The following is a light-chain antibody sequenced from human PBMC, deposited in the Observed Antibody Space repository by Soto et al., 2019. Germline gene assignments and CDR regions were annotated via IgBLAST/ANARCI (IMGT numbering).Light chain of an antibody. CDR2: GNS. Sequence: QSVLTQPPSVSGAPGQRVTISCTGSSSNIGAGYDVHWYQQLPGTAPKLLIYGNSNRPSGVPDRFSGSKSGTSASLAITGLQAEDEADYYSQSYDSSLSCSGFGTGTKVTVL. CDR1: SSNIGAGYD. J-gene: IGLJ1*01. CDR3: QSYDSSLSCSG. V-gene: IGLV1-40*01.